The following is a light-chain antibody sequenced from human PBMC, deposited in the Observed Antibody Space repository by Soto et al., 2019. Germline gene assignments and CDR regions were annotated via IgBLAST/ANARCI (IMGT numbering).Light chain of an antibody. CDR2: GAS. CDR1: ESVTSTY. J-gene: IGKJ1*01. CDR3: QQSHSSPRT. Sequence: EIVLTQSPGTLSLSPGERATLSCRTSESVTSTYLAWYQQKPGQPPRLLIYGASSRATGIPDRFSGSGSGTDFTLTISRLEPEDFAVYYCQQSHSSPRTFGQGTTV. V-gene: IGKV3-20*01.